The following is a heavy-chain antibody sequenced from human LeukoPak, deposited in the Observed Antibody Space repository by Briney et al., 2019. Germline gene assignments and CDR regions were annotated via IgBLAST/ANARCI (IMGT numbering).Heavy chain of an antibody. CDR3: ARTVATIEPYYFDF. Sequence: SETLSLTCTVSGGSIRRFYGSCMRQPPGRGRGWVVYIYYSGSNSYNPSFTSRVTITVGTSKTQSSLKLSSGTAADTAVYYCARTVATIEPYYFDFWGQGTLVTVSS. J-gene: IGHJ4*02. V-gene: IGHV4-59*08. CDR1: GGSIRRFY. D-gene: IGHD5-12*01. CDR2: IYYSGSN.